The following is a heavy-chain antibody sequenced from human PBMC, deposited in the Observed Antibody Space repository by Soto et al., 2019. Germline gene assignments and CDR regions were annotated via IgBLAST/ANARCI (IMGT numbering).Heavy chain of an antibody. CDR2: VSPYNGKT. Sequence: ASVKVSCTTSGYTFSTYGISWVRQAPGQGLEWMGWVSPYNGKTTYAQKFQGRVTMTRDTSTSTAYMDLRSLTSDDTAVYYCARDAFRYSSSSWGADFWGQGTLVTVSS. D-gene: IGHD6-6*01. CDR3: ARDAFRYSSSSWGADF. J-gene: IGHJ4*02. CDR1: GYTFSTYG. V-gene: IGHV1-18*01.